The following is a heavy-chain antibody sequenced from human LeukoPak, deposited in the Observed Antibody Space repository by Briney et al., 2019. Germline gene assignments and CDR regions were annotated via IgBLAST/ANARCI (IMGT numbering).Heavy chain of an antibody. J-gene: IGHJ2*01. D-gene: IGHD2-8*01. CDR2: IYHSGST. V-gene: IGHV4-30-2*01. Sequence: PSETLSLTCAVSGGSISSGGYSWSWIRQPPGKGLEWIGYIYHSGSTYYNPSLKSRVTISVDRSKNQFSLKLSSVTAADTAVYYCARGPPVLVGGPSWYFDLWGRGTLVTVSS. CDR1: GGSISSGGYS. CDR3: ARGPPVLVGGPSWYFDL.